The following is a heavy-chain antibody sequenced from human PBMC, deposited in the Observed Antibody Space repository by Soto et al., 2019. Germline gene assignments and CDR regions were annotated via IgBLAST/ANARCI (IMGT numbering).Heavy chain of an antibody. CDR1: GFSLSTSGVG. CDR3: ARDYGVYFWYFAL. D-gene: IGHD4-17*01. J-gene: IGHJ2*01. CDR2: IYWDDDK. Sequence: QITLKESGPTLVKPTQTLTLTCTWSGFSLSTSGVGVGWIRQPPGKVLEWLALIYWDDDKRYSPYLKTTLTKIQATAKNQVVLTMPNMKPVDTATYCRARDYGVYFWYFALCGRGILVTVPS. V-gene: IGHV2-5*02.